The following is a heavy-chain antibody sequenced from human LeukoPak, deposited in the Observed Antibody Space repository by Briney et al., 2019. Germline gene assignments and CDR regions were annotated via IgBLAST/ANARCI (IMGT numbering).Heavy chain of an antibody. Sequence: SETLSLTCTVSSGSINSYYWSWIRQPPGKGLEWIGYIYYSGSTNYNPSLKSRVTISVDTSKSQFSLRLSSVTAADTAVYYCARASGWYNCFDPWGQGTLVTVSS. V-gene: IGHV4-59*01. CDR3: ARASGWYNCFDP. D-gene: IGHD6-19*01. CDR2: IYYSGST. J-gene: IGHJ5*02. CDR1: SGSINSYY.